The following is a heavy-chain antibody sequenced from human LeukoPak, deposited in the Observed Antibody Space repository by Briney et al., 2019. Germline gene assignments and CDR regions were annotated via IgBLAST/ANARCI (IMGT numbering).Heavy chain of an antibody. CDR3: AKDGGLWVSAHWGDS. CDR2: ISSSSSTI. V-gene: IGHV3-48*01. Sequence: GGSLRLSCAASGFTFSSHSMNWVRQAPGKGLEWVSYISSSSSTIYHADSVKGRFTISRDNAKNSLYLQMNSLRAEDTAVYYCAKDGGLWVSAHWGDSWGRGTLVTVSS. CDR1: GFTFSSHS. J-gene: IGHJ5*02. D-gene: IGHD7-27*01.